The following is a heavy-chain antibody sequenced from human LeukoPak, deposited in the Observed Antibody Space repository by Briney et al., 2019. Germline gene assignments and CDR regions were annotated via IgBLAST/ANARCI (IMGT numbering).Heavy chain of an antibody. V-gene: IGHV1-69*05. J-gene: IGHJ6*03. CDR1: GGTFSSYA. D-gene: IGHD2-2*01. CDR2: IIPIFGTA. CDR3: ARAALVVDNYYYYYYMDV. Sequence: VASVKVSCKASGGTFSSYAISWVRQAPGQGLEWMGGIIPIFGTANYAQKFQGRVTITTDESTSTAYMELSSLRSEDTAVYYCARAALVVDNYYYYYYMDVWGKGTTVTVSS.